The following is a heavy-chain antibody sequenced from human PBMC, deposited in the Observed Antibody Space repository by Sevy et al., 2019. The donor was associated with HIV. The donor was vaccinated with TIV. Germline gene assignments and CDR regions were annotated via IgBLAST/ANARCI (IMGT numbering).Heavy chain of an antibody. CDR1: GFTFSSYS. V-gene: IGHV3-21*01. CDR3: ARGYCTGGVCSYIGGDFDY. J-gene: IGHJ4*02. Sequence: GGSLRLSCAASGFTFSSYSMNWVRQAPGKGLEWVSSISSSSSYIYYADSVKGRLTISRDNAKNSLYLQMNSRRAEATAVYYCARGYCTGGVCSYIGGDFDYWGQGTLVTVSS. CDR2: ISSSSSYI. D-gene: IGHD2-8*02.